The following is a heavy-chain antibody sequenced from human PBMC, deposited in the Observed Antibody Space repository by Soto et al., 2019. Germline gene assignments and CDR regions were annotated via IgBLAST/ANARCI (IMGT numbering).Heavy chain of an antibody. V-gene: IGHV3-7*03. CDR1: LFTFSKYW. Sequence: SLLLSFSFSLFTFSKYWMKWVRQAPGKGLEWVASINQDGGEKHHVDSVKGRFTISRDNAKNSVYLQMDSLRPEDTAVYYCARWIQKRLSEDDCWGQGTQVTVSS. J-gene: IGHJ4*02. D-gene: IGHD5-18*01. CDR3: ARWIQKRLSEDDC. CDR2: INQDGGEK.